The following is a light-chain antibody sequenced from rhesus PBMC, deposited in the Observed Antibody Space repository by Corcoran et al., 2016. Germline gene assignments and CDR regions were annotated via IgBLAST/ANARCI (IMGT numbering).Light chain of an antibody. V-gene: IGKV1-74*01. CDR3: QHSYGTPFT. CDR1: ENVNNY. J-gene: IGKJ3*01. CDR2: KAS. Sequence: DIQMTQSPSSLSASVGDRVTITCRASENVNNYLHWYQQKPGKAPKLLIYKASTLQSGVPSRFSGSGSGTDFTLTISSLQPEDFATYYCQHSYGTPFTFGPGTKLAIK.